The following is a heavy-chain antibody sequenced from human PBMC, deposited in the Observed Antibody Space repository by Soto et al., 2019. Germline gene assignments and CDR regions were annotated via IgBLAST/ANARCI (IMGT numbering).Heavy chain of an antibody. D-gene: IGHD4-17*01. CDR3: ARDNYGVSSY. CDR2: ISYDGSNK. CDR1: GFTFSSYA. J-gene: IGHJ4*02. V-gene: IGHV3-30-3*01. Sequence: LRLSCAASGFTFSSYAMHWVRQAPGKGLEWVAVISYDGSNKYYADSVKGRFTISRDNSKNTLYLQMNSLRAEDTAVYYCARDNYGVSSYWGQGTLVTVSS.